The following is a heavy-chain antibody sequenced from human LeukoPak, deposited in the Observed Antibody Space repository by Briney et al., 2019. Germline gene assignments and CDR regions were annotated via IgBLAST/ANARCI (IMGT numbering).Heavy chain of an antibody. D-gene: IGHD3-10*01. CDR1: GGSISSYY. CDR2: IYYSGST. CDR3: ARTIWFGEYYYFDY. Sequence: SETLFLTCTVSGGSISSYYWSWIRQPPGKGLEWIGYIYYSGSTNYNPSLKSRVTISVDTSENQFSLKLSSVTAADTAVYYCARTIWFGEYYYFDYWGQGTLVTVSS. V-gene: IGHV4-59*01. J-gene: IGHJ4*02.